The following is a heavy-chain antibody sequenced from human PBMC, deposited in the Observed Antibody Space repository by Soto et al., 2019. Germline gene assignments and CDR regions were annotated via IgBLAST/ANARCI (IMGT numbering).Heavy chain of an antibody. CDR3: ARGVYSYGSYYFDY. Sequence: QTLSLTCAISGDSVSSNSAAWNWIRQSPSGGLEWLGRTYYRSKWYNDYAVSVKSRITINPDTSKNQFSLQLNSVTPEDTAVYYCARGVYSYGSYYFDYWGQGTLVTVSS. J-gene: IGHJ4*02. V-gene: IGHV6-1*01. CDR1: GDSVSSNSAA. CDR2: TYYRSKWYN. D-gene: IGHD5-18*01.